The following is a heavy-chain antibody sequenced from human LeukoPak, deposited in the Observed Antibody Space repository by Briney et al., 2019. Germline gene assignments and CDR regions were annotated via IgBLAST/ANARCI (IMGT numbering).Heavy chain of an antibody. V-gene: IGHV1-69*13. J-gene: IGHJ4*02. Sequence: ASVKVSCKASGGTFSSYAISWVRQAPGQGLVWMGGIIPIFGTANYAQKFQGRVTITADESTSTAYMELSSLRSEDTAVYYCARGSYTLGYQPYWGQGTLVTVSS. D-gene: IGHD7-27*01. CDR3: ARGSYTLGYQPY. CDR1: GGTFSSYA. CDR2: IIPIFGTA.